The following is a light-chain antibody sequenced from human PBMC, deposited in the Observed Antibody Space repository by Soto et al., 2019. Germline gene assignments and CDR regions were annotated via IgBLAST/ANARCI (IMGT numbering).Light chain of an antibody. CDR3: QQYNNCPFIT. Sequence: EIVMTQSPATLSVSPGERATLSCRASQSVSSNLAWYQQKPGQAPRLLIYGASTRATGIPARFSGSGSGTEFTLTISSLQSEDFAVYYCQQYNNCPFITFVQGTRREIK. CDR2: GAS. CDR1: QSVSSN. J-gene: IGKJ5*01. V-gene: IGKV3-15*01.